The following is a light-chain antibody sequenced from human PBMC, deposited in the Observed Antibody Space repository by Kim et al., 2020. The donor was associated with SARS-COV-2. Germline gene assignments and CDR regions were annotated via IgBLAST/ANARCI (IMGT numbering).Light chain of an antibody. J-gene: IGLJ2*01. CDR2: QDS. CDR3: QAWDSSTVI. Sequence: SYELTQPPSVSVSPGQTASITCFGVNLGDKYACWYQQKPGQSPVLVIYQDSKRPSGFLERFSGSNSGNTATLTISGTQAMDEADYYCQAWDSSTVIFGGGTQLTV. CDR1: NLGDKY. V-gene: IGLV3-1*01.